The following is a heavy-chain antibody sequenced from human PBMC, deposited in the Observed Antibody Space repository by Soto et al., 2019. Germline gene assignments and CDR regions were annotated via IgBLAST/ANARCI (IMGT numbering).Heavy chain of an antibody. Sequence: GGSLRLSCVASGFIFSNYGIHWVRQAPGKGLEWVAVIWFDGSDKYYADSVKGRFTISRDNSKNTMYLQMNSLRAEDTAVYYCARGGYCSGGSCNSFPINPWGQGTLVTVSS. D-gene: IGHD2-15*01. CDR3: ARGGYCSGGSCNSFPINP. CDR1: GFIFSNYG. J-gene: IGHJ5*02. CDR2: IWFDGSDK. V-gene: IGHV3-33*01.